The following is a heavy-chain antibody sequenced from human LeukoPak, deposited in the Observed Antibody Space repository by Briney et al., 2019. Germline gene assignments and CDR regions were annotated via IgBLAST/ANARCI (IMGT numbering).Heavy chain of an antibody. J-gene: IGHJ4*02. Sequence: PGGSLRLSCAASGFTFSSYAMSWVRQAPGKGLECVSGISDSGHSPYYAASVRGRFTISRDNSKNTLYLQMNSLRAEDTAVYYCAKTLHYGHYGKFDYWGQGTLVTVSS. CDR1: GFTFSSYA. CDR2: ISDSGHSP. D-gene: IGHD4-17*01. V-gene: IGHV3-23*01. CDR3: AKTLHYGHYGKFDY.